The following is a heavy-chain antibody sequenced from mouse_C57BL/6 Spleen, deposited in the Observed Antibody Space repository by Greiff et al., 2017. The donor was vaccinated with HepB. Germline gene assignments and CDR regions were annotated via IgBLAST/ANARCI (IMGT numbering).Heavy chain of an antibody. Sequence: VQLQQSGAELVRPGASVTLSCKASGYTFTDYEMHWVKQTPVHGLEWIGAIDPETGGTACNQKFKGKAILTADKSSSTAYMELRSLTSEDSAVYYCTRRGGNYVPFAYWGQGTLVTVSA. V-gene: IGHV1-15*01. CDR2: IDPETGGT. J-gene: IGHJ3*01. CDR3: TRRGGNYVPFAY. CDR1: GYTFTDYE. D-gene: IGHD2-1*01.